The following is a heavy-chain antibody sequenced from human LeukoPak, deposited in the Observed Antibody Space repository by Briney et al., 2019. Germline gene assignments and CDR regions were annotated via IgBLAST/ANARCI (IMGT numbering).Heavy chain of an antibody. CDR1: GGSFSGYT. Sequence: PETLSLTCVVHGGSFSGYTWSWIRHSPGKGLEWIGEITQRGSINYNPSPKSGVTISSDTSKNQLSLRVSYATAADKAVYYCARGPVGVCNSASCSRSTNLYYYYGMDVWGQGTSVIVSS. D-gene: IGHD2-2*01. J-gene: IGHJ6*02. V-gene: IGHV4-34*01. CDR3: ARGPVGVCNSASCSRSTNLYYYYGMDV. CDR2: ITQRGSI.